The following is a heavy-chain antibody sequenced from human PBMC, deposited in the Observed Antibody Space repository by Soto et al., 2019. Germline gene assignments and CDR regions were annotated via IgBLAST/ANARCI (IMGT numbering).Heavy chain of an antibody. CDR2: ISYDGSNK. V-gene: IGHV3-30*18. D-gene: IGHD3-22*01. Sequence: PGGSLRLSCAASGFTFSSYGMHWVRQAPGKGLEWVAVISYDGSNKYYADSVKGRFTISRDNSKNTLYLQMNSLRAEDTAVYYCAKDLDYDSSGYYLWGQGTLVTVSS. J-gene: IGHJ4*02. CDR3: AKDLDYDSSGYYL. CDR1: GFTFSSYG.